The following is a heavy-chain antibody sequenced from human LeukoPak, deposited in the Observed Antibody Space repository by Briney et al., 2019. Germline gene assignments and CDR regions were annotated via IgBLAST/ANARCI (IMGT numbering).Heavy chain of an antibody. V-gene: IGHV3-7*01. CDR3: ARDRASSGWPNYYYYYMDV. CDR1: GFTFSSYW. D-gene: IGHD6-19*01. Sequence: PGGSLRLSCAASGFTFSSYWMSWVRQAPGKGLEWVANIKQDGSEKYYVDSVKGRFTISRDNAKNSLYLQMNSLRAEDTAVYYCARDRASSGWPNYYYYYMDVWGKGTTVTVSS. J-gene: IGHJ6*03. CDR2: IKQDGSEK.